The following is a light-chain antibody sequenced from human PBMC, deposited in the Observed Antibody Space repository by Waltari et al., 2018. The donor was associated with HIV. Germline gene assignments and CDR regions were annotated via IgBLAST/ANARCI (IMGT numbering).Light chain of an antibody. V-gene: IGKV3-15*01. CDR1: QSVSSN. CDR2: GAS. J-gene: IGKJ1*01. Sequence: EIVMTQSPATLSVSPGERATVSCRASQSVSSNLAWYQQKPGQAPRRLIYGASTRATGIPAKCSGSASGTEFTLTISSLQSVDFAVYYCQQYNNWPPRTFGQGTKVEIK. CDR3: QQYNNWPPRT.